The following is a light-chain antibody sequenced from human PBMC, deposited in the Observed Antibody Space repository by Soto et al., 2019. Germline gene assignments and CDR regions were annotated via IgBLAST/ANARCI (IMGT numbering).Light chain of an antibody. CDR3: SSYTSSSTLYV. V-gene: IGLV2-14*01. J-gene: IGLJ1*01. Sequence: QSALTQPASVSGSPGQSITISCTGTSSDVGGYNYVSWYQQHPGKAPKLMIYDVSNRPLGVSNRFSGSKSGNTASLTISGLQADDEAEYYCSSYTSSSTLYVFGTGTKVTVL. CDR2: DVS. CDR1: SSDVGGYNY.